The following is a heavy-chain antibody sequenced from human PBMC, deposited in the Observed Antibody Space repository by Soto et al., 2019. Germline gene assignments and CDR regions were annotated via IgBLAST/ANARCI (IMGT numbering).Heavy chain of an antibody. CDR3: ASGDYAGFDI. CDR2: ITPFNGNT. D-gene: IGHD4-17*01. J-gene: IGHJ3*02. Sequence: QTQLVQSGAEVKKTGFAVKISCTAPGNTFPYCYVYWVRHAPGQAPQWMGWITPFNGNTVYVENSKDKITITVDRSLNTVYLELISLRFEDTAMYYCASGDYAGFDIWVQGTMVTVSS. V-gene: IGHV1-45*01. CDR1: GNTFPYCY.